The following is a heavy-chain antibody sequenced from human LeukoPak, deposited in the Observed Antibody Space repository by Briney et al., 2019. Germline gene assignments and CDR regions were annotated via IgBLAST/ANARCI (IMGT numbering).Heavy chain of an antibody. J-gene: IGHJ4*02. D-gene: IGHD6-19*01. CDR2: IYYSGST. CDR3: ARDKGYSSGLDY. V-gene: IGHV4-38-2*02. Sequence: SETLSLTCTVSGYSISSGYYWGWIRQPPGKGLEWIGSIYYSGSTYYNPSLKSRVTISVDTSKNQFSLKLSSVTAADTAVYYCARDKGYSSGLDYWGQGTLVTVSS. CDR1: GYSISSGYY.